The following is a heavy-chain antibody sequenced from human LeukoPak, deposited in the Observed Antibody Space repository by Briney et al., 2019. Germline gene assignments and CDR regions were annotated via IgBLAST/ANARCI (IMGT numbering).Heavy chain of an antibody. CDR3: ATSGNYYLKY. CDR2: ITSSSTNI. V-gene: IGHV3-48*02. J-gene: IGHJ4*02. Sequence: GGSLRLSCAASGFTFSTYNMNWVRQAPGKGLEWVSHITSSSTNIYYADSVKGRFTISRDNAKNALSLQMNSLRDEDTAVYYCATSGNYYLKYWGQGTLVTVSS. CDR1: GFTFSTYN. D-gene: IGHD1-26*01.